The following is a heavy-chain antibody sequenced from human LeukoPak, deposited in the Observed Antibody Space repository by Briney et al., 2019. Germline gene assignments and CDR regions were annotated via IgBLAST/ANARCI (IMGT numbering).Heavy chain of an antibody. Sequence: GRSLRLSCAASGFSFSSYGMHWVHQAPGKGLEWVAVIWYDGSDKYYADSVKGRFTISRDNSKNTVYLQMNSLRAEDTAVYYCARDNSGMDVWGQGTTVTVSS. CDR2: IWYDGSDK. V-gene: IGHV3-33*01. D-gene: IGHD4-23*01. J-gene: IGHJ6*02. CDR3: ARDNSGMDV. CDR1: GFSFSSYG.